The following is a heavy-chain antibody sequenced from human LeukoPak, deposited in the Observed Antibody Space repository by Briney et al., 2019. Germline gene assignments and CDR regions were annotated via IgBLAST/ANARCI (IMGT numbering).Heavy chain of an antibody. J-gene: IGHJ4*02. D-gene: IGHD2-2*01. CDR1: GYTFNSYG. CDR2: ISAYNGNT. CDR3: ARLGEDIVVVPADTLYYFDY. V-gene: IGHV1-18*01. Sequence: ASVKVSCKASGYTFNSYGISWVRQAPGQGLEWMGWISAYNGNTNYAQKLQGRVTMTTDTSTSTAYMELRSLRSDDTAVYYCARLGEDIVVVPADTLYYFDYWGQGTLVTVSS.